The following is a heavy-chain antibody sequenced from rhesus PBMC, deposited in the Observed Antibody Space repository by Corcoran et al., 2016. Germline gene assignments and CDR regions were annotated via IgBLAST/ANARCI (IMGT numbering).Heavy chain of an antibody. CDR1: GGSISGYY. J-gene: IGHJ4*01. CDR3: ARSLYYDSGYYTGVTDY. Sequence: QVQLQESGPGLVKPSETLSLTCAVSGGSISGYYWNCIRHSPGRGLECIGDIGGSSGSTDYNPSLKSRVTISTDPSKNEFSLKLSSVTAADTAVYYCARSLYYDSGYYTGVTDYWGQGVLVTVSS. V-gene: IGHV4-165*02. D-gene: IGHD3-28*01. CDR2: IGGSSGST.